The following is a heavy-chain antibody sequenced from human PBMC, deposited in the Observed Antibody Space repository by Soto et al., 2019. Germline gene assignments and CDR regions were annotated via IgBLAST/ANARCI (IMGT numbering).Heavy chain of an antibody. CDR2: ISGSGGST. D-gene: IGHD1-7*01. CDR1: GFTFSSYA. CDR3: AKDLGATGTTEGAFDI. J-gene: IGHJ3*02. Sequence: GGSLRLSCAASGFTFSSYAMSWVRQAPGKGLEWVSAISGSGGSTYYADSEKGRFTISRDNSKNTLYLQMNSLRAEDTAVYYCAKDLGATGTTEGAFDIWGQGTMVTVSS. V-gene: IGHV3-23*01.